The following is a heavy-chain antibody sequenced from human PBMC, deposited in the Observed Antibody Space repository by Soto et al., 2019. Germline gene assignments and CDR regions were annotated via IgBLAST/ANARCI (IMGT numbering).Heavy chain of an antibody. CDR3: ARHVGCSGANCYYYYMDV. CDR2: IYSSGST. D-gene: IGHD2-15*01. Sequence: SETLSLTCTVSGGSISSSSYYWGWIRQPPGKGLEWIGSIYSSGSTYYNPSLKSRVTISVDTSKNQFFLELKSVTAADTAVYYCARHVGCSGANCYYYYMDVWGTGTTVTVS. CDR1: GGSISSSSYY. V-gene: IGHV4-39*01. J-gene: IGHJ6*03.